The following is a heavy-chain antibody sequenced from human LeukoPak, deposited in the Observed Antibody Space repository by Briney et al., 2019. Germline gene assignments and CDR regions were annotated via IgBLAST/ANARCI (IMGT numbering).Heavy chain of an antibody. CDR2: IYHSGST. J-gene: IGHJ6*02. CDR1: GGSISSSSYY. CDR3: ARESDYTYYYGMDV. Sequence: SETLSLTCTVSGGSISSSSYYWGWIRQPPGKGLEWIGSIYHSGSTYYNPSLKSRVTISVDTSKNQFSLKLSSVTAADTAVYYCARESDYTYYYGMDVWGQGTTVTVSS. D-gene: IGHD4-11*01. V-gene: IGHV4-39*07.